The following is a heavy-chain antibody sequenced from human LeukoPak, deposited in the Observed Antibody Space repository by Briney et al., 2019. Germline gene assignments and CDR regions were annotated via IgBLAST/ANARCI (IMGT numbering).Heavy chain of an antibody. CDR3: AKGLRRVGATAFDI. V-gene: IGHV3-9*01. Sequence: GRSLRLSCAASGFTFDDYAMHWVRQAPGKGLEWASGISWNSGSIGYADSVKGRFTISRDNAKNSLYLQMNSLRAEDTALYYCAKGLRRVGATAFDIWGQGTMVTVSS. D-gene: IGHD1-26*01. CDR1: GFTFDDYA. CDR2: ISWNSGSI. J-gene: IGHJ3*02.